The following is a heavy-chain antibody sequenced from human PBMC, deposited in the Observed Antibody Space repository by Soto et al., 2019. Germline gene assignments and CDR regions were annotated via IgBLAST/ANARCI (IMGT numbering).Heavy chain of an antibody. CDR3: VRVPIGHSDDSGYSDS. CDR2: IAPADSYT. V-gene: IGHV5-10-1*01. CDR1: GYSFTCYW. J-gene: IGHJ5*01. D-gene: IGHD3-22*01. Sequence: PGESLKISCKGSGYSFTCYWIGWVRQMPGKGLEWMGRIAPADSYTNYSPSFHGHVTMSVDRSTSTAYLQWGSLKASDTAMYYCVRVPIGHSDDSGYSDSWGQGTQVTVSS.